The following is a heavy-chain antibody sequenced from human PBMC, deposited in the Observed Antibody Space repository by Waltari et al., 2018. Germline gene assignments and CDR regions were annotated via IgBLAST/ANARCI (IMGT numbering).Heavy chain of an antibody. CDR1: GFTVNNNY. J-gene: IGHJ4*02. V-gene: IGHV3-53*01. CDR3: ATPLTGRAY. Sequence: EVKLVESGGGLIQPGGSLRLSCAASGFTVNNNYMSWVRQAPGKGLEWVSLMYSDGCAYYADSVKGRFTISRDNSKNTVYLQMDSLRADDTAVYYCATPLTGRAYWGQGTLVTVSS. CDR2: MYSDGCA.